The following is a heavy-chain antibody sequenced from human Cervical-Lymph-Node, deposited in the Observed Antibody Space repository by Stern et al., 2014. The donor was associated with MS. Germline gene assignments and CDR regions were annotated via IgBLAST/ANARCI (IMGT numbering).Heavy chain of an antibody. Sequence: EVQLVESGGGLVQPGGSLRLSCAASGFPFSTSWMSWVRQAPGKGLEWVANINQDGREKYYVDTVKCRFTISRDSAKNSLFLQMNSLRAEDTAVYYCAREEWFFDYWGQGALVTVSS. V-gene: IGHV3-7*03. CDR1: GFPFSTSW. D-gene: IGHD3-3*01. J-gene: IGHJ4*02. CDR3: AREEWFFDY. CDR2: INQDGREK.